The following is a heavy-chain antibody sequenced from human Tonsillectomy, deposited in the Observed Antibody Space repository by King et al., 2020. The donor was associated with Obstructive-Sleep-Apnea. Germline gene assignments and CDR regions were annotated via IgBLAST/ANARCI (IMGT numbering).Heavy chain of an antibody. CDR3: ARVQITLVRGVLTIYGMDV. CDR1: GGSISSADYY. Sequence: QLQESGPGRVKASQTLALTCTVSGGSISSADYYWSWIRQPPGKGLEWIGYIENSGSTYYNESLTSRAIISLKASKKQFSLELTSVTAADTAVYYCARVQITLVRGVLTIYGMDVWGQGTTVTVSS. V-gene: IGHV4-30-4*01. J-gene: IGHJ6*02. CDR2: IENSGST. D-gene: IGHD3-10*01.